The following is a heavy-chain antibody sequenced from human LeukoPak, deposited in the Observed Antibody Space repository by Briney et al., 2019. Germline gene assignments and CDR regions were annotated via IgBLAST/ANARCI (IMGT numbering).Heavy chain of an antibody. J-gene: IGHJ4*02. D-gene: IGHD3-10*01. CDR1: GYSLTELS. CDR3: ATKVARMLREVD. V-gene: IGHV1-24*01. CDR2: FDPEHGET. Sequence: ASMKVSCKVSGYSLTELSMHWVRQAPGKGLEWMGGFDPEHGETIYAQKFQGRVTLTEDTSTDTAYMELSSLRSEDTAVYYCATKVARMLREVDWGQGTPVTVSS.